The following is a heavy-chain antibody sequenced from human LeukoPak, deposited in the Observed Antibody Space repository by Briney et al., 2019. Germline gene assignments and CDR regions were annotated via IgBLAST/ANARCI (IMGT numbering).Heavy chain of an antibody. Sequence: PGGSLRLSCAASGFTVSSNYMSWVRQAPGKGLEWVSVIYSGGSTYYADSVKGRFTISRDNSKNTLYLQMNSLRTEDTALYYCAKVFFGDTAFFDYWGQGTLVTVSS. V-gene: IGHV3-53*05. D-gene: IGHD3-16*01. CDR2: IYSGGST. J-gene: IGHJ4*02. CDR3: AKVFFGDTAFFDY. CDR1: GFTVSSNY.